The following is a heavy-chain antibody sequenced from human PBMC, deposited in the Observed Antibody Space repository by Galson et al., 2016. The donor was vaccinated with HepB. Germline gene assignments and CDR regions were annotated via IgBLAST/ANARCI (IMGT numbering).Heavy chain of an antibody. V-gene: IGHV3-23*01. D-gene: IGHD6-19*01. CDR3: AKPYTSGWLTSFDH. Sequence: SLRLSCAASGFAFSSYAINWVRQTPGKGLEWISSIGLSGAPPYYADSVKGRFSISRDNSKNTLYLDMSSLRVDDSGIYYCAKPYTSGWLTSFDHWGQGTLVTVSS. CDR1: GFAFSSYA. CDR2: IGLSGAPP. J-gene: IGHJ4*02.